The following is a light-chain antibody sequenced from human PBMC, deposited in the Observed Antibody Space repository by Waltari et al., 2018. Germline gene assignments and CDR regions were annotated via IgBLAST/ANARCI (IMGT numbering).Light chain of an antibody. CDR1: QSVGNN. CDR2: AAS. Sequence: EIVMTQSPATLSVSPGERATLYCRASQSVGNNLAWYQQKHGQAPRLLIYAASTRATGTPARCSCSGSGTDFTRTIGSMQSEDFARYYCQQYSSWPPLYTFGQGTRLEIK. J-gene: IGKJ2*01. V-gene: IGKV3D-15*01. CDR3: QQYSSWPPLYT.